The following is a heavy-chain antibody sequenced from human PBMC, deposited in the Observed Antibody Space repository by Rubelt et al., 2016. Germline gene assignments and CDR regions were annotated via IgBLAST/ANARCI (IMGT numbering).Heavy chain of an antibody. Sequence: GLQWVASITSSSTFIYYSDSMEGRFIISRDNAKNSLYLQMHSLRAEDTAVYYCARVPYCTSTNCYSIDYWGQGTLVTVSS. V-gene: IGHV3-21*01. J-gene: IGHJ4*02. CDR2: ITSSSTFI. D-gene: IGHD2-2*01. CDR3: ARVPYCTSTNCYSIDY.